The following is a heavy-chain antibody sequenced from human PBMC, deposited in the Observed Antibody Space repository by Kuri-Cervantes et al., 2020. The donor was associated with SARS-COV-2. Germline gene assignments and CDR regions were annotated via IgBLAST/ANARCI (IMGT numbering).Heavy chain of an antibody. J-gene: IGHJ6*03. CDR2: ISSSSSTI. CDR3: ARMRDSSGYSVYYYYYMDV. V-gene: IGHV3-48*01. Sequence: GGSLRLSCAASGFTFSSYSMNWVRQAPGKGLEWVSYISSSSSTIYYADSVKGRFTISRDNAKNSLYLQMNSLRAEDTAVYYCARMRDSSGYSVYYYYYMDVWGKGTTVTVSS. D-gene: IGHD3-22*01. CDR1: GFTFSSYS.